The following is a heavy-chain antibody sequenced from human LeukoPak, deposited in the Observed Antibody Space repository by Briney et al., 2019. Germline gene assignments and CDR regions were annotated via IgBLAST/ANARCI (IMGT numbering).Heavy chain of an antibody. D-gene: IGHD6-13*01. V-gene: IGHV3-11*01. J-gene: IGHJ4*02. CDR3: AREVTTAAAGEVFDY. CDR2: ISSSGSTI. Sequence: GRSLRLSCAAAGFTLSDYYMSWIRQAPGEGLGWVSYISSSGSTIYYEDSVKGRFTISRDNAKNSLYLQMNSLGAEDTAVYYCAREVTTAAAGEVFDYWGQGTLVTVSS. CDR1: GFTLSDYY.